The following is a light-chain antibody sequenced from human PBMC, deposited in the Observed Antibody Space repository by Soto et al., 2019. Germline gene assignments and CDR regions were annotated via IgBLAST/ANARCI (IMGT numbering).Light chain of an antibody. CDR1: QNISSY. V-gene: IGKV1-39*01. J-gene: IGKJ5*01. CDR2: AAS. CDR3: QQSYTLPIT. Sequence: DIQMTQSPSSLSASVGDRVTISCRTSQNISSYVNWYQQKPGQAPRLLIYAASSLHSGVPPRFSGSGSGTDFTLTISSLQPEDFATYYCQQSYTLPITFGQGTRLEIK.